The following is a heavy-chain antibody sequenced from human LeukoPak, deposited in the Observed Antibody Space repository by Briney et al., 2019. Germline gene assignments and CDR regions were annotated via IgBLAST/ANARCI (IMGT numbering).Heavy chain of an antibody. Sequence: GGSLRLSCAASGFTLSNYNMNWVRQAPGKGLEWVSSISSSSSYIYYADSVKGRFTISRDNAKNSLYLQMHSLRAEDTAVYYCAKEKNYDFWSGFTPEFDPWGQGTLVTVSS. D-gene: IGHD3-3*01. CDR3: AKEKNYDFWSGFTPEFDP. J-gene: IGHJ5*02. V-gene: IGHV3-21*01. CDR2: ISSSSSYI. CDR1: GFTLSNYN.